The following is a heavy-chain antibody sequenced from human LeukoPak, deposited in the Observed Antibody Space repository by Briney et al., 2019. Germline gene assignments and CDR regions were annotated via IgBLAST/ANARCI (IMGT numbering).Heavy chain of an antibody. J-gene: IGHJ6*03. D-gene: IGHD3-3*01. Sequence: SVKVSCKASGGTFSSYAISWVRQAPGQGLEWMGRIIPILGIANYAQKFQGRVTMTTDTSTSTAYMELRSLRSDDTAVYYCARDPPRPYYDFWSGSSLGAYYYYMDVWGKGTTVTVSS. CDR3: ARDPPRPYYDFWSGSSLGAYYYYMDV. V-gene: IGHV1-69*04. CDR1: GGTFSSYA. CDR2: IIPILGIA.